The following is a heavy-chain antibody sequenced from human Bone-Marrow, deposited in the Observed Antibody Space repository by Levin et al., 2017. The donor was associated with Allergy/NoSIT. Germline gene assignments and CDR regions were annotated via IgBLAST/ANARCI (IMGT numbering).Heavy chain of an antibody. J-gene: IGHJ4*02. Sequence: ASVKVSCKASGYTFSGYVISWVRQVPGQGLEWMGWSSAYNGRTKYVQNFEDRVNMTTDRSTSTAYMELRSLGSGDTAVYYCARENYDTSGQRLHFDSWGQGTLVTVSS. V-gene: IGHV1-18*01. D-gene: IGHD3-22*01. CDR1: GYTFSGYV. CDR3: ARENYDTSGQRLHFDS. CDR2: SSAYNGRT.